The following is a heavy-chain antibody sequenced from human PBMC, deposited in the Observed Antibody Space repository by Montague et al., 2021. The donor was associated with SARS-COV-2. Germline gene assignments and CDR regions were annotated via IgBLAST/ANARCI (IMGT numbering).Heavy chain of an antibody. Sequence: SETLSLTCTVSGGSISSYYWNWIRQSPGKGLEWIGYIYYSGSTKYKPSLKSQVTISVDTSKSQMSLRLNSVTAADTAVYYCAGDRGRFWHFDLWGRGTLVTVSS. CDR1: GGSISSYY. CDR2: IYYSGST. J-gene: IGHJ2*01. CDR3: AGDRGRFWHFDL. D-gene: IGHD5-12*01. V-gene: IGHV4-59*01.